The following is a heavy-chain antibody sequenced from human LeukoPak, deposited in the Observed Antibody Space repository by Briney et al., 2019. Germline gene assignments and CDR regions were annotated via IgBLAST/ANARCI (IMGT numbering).Heavy chain of an antibody. CDR1: GFTFSSYG. Sequence: GGSLRLSCAASGFTFSSYGMSWVRQAPGPGLEWVSAISGSGGSTYYADSVKGRFTISRDNSKNTLYLQMNSLRAEDTAVYYCAKGYYYDSSGYDYWGQGTLVTVSS. D-gene: IGHD3-22*01. CDR2: ISGSGGST. J-gene: IGHJ4*02. V-gene: IGHV3-23*01. CDR3: AKGYYYDSSGYDY.